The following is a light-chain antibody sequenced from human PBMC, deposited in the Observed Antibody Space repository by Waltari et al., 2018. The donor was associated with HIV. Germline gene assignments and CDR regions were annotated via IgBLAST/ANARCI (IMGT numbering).Light chain of an antibody. CDR2: EVT. CDR1: SSNVGSDDL. Sequence: QSALTQPASVSGSPGQSITISCTGTSSNVGSDDLVSWYQQHPGEAPKLIIYEVTKRPPGVSNRFSGSKSGTTASLTISGLQAEDEADYYCCSCPRSGIRYVFGTGTKVTVL. J-gene: IGLJ1*01. V-gene: IGLV2-23*02. CDR3: CSCPRSGIRYV.